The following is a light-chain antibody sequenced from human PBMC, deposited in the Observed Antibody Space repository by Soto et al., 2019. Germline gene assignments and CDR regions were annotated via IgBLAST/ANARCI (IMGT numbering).Light chain of an antibody. Sequence: QSVLTQPPSASGSPGQSVTISCTGKSNDVGGYNYVSWYQQHPGKAPKLMIYEVSKRLSGFPDRFSGSKSGNTASLTVFGLQAEDEADYYCSSYAGSNNLVFGGGTKVTVL. J-gene: IGLJ2*01. CDR1: SNDVGGYNY. V-gene: IGLV2-8*01. CDR2: EVS. CDR3: SSYAGSNNLV.